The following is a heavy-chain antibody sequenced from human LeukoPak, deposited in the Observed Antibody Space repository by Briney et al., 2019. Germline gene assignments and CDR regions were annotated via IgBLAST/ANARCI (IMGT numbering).Heavy chain of an antibody. J-gene: IGHJ5*02. CDR1: GGSISSYY. CDR3: ARDQYSSSWYWFDT. D-gene: IGHD6-6*01. V-gene: IGHV4-4*07. Sequence: SETLSLTCTVSGGSISSYYWSWIRQPAGKGLEWIGRIYTSGRTKYNPSLKSRVTMSEDTSKNQFSLKLISVTAADTAVYYCARDQYSSSWYWFDTWGQGTLVTVSS. CDR2: IYTSGRT.